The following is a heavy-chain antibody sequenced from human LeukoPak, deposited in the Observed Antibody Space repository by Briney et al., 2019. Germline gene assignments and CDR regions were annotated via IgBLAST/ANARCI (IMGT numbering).Heavy chain of an antibody. CDR2: MNPNSGNT. CDR1: GYTFTSYD. V-gene: IGHV1-8*01. J-gene: IGHJ6*02. CDR3: ASGNYGSGPNGVNYGMDV. D-gene: IGHD3-10*01. Sequence: GASVKVSCKASGYTFTSYDINWVRQATGQGLEWMGWMNPNSGNTGYAQKFQGRVTMTRNTSISTAYMELSSLRSEDTAVYYCASGNYGSGPNGVNYGMDVWGQGTTVTVSS.